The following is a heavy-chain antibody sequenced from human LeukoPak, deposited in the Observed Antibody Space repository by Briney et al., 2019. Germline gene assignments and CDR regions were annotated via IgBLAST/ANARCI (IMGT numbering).Heavy chain of an antibody. J-gene: IGHJ5*02. CDR2: IYSGGST. D-gene: IGHD3-22*01. V-gene: IGHV3-53*01. CDR1: GFTVSSNY. CDR3: AREINYYDSSGYNPYNWFDP. Sequence: GMSLRLSCAASGFTVSSNYMSWVRQAPGKGLEWVSVIYSGGSTYYADSVKGRFTISRDNSKNTLYPQMNSLRAEDTAVYYCAREINYYDSSGYNPYNWFDPWGQGTLVTVSS.